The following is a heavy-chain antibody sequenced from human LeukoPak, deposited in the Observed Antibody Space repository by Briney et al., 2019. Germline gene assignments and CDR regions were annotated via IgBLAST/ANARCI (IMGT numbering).Heavy chain of an antibody. CDR1: GGSISSSSYY. D-gene: IGHD4-17*01. CDR2: IYYSGST. J-gene: IGHJ4*02. CDR3: ARRRRTYGADEYC. Sequence: SETLSLTCTVSGGSISSSSYYWGWIRQPPGKGLEWIGSIYYSGSTYYNLSLKSRVTISVDTSKNQFSLKLSSVTAADTAVYYCARRRRTYGADEYCWSQGTLVTVSS. V-gene: IGHV4-39*01.